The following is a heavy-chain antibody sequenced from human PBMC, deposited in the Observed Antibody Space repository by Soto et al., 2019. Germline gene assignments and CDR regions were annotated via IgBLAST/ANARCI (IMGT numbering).Heavy chain of an antibody. CDR2: IYYSGST. J-gene: IGHJ5*02. CDR1: GGSISSYY. CDR3: ARYYYDSSGYYYSGP. D-gene: IGHD3-22*01. Sequence: NPXGTLSLPFTVSGGSISSYYWSWIRQPPGKGLEWIGYIYYSGSTNYNPSLKSRVTISVDTSKNQFSLKLSSVTAADTAVYYCARYYYDSSGYYYSGPWGQGTLVTVSS. V-gene: IGHV4-59*01.